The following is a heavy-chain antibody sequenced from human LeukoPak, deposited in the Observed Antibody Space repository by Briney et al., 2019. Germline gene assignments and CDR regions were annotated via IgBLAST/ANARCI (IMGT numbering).Heavy chain of an antibody. J-gene: IGHJ4*02. V-gene: IGHV3-23*01. CDR3: AKARGVYCSSTSCYFDY. CDR2: ISGSGGST. D-gene: IGHD2-2*01. Sequence: GGSLGLSCAASGFTFSSYAMSWVRQAPGKGLEWVSAISGSGGSTYYADSVKGRFTISRDNSKNTLYLQMNSLRAEDTAVYYCAKARGVYCSSTSCYFDYWGQGTLVTVSS. CDR1: GFTFSSYA.